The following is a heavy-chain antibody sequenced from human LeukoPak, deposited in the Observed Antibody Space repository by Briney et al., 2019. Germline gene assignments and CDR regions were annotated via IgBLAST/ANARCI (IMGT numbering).Heavy chain of an antibody. CDR2: INDSGSI. V-gene: IGHV4-34*01. J-gene: IGHJ4*02. CDR1: GSGYS. D-gene: IGHD6-13*01. CDR3: ARRSSRAADFDY. Sequence: SETLSLTCTVYGSGYSWSWIRQPPGKGLEWIGEINDSGSINYSPSLKSRVTISVDTSKNQFSLKLSSVTAADTAVYYCARRSSRAADFDYWGQGTLVTVSS.